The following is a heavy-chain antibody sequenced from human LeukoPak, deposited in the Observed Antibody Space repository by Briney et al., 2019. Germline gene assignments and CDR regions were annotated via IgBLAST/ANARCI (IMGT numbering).Heavy chain of an antibody. J-gene: IGHJ6*02. CDR2: ISAYNGNT. CDR3: ARDHSYSGYDIYGMDV. Sequence: ASVRVSCKASGYTFTSYGISWVRQAPGQGLEWMGWISAYNGNTDYAQNFQGRVTMTTDTSTSTAYMELRNLRSDDTAVYYCARDHSYSGYDIYGMDVWGQGTTVTVSS. D-gene: IGHD5-12*01. CDR1: GYTFTSYG. V-gene: IGHV1-18*01.